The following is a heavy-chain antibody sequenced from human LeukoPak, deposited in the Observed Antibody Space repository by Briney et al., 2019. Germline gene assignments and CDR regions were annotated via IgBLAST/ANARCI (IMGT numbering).Heavy chain of an antibody. J-gene: IGHJ3*02. Sequence: VASVKVSCKASGYTFTSYYMHWVRQAPGQGLEWMGIINPSGGSTRYAQKLQGRVTMTTDTSTSTAYMELRSLRSDDTAVYYCARDAGRSYYDTPSAFDIWGQGTMVTVSS. D-gene: IGHD3-22*01. V-gene: IGHV1-46*01. CDR1: GYTFTSYY. CDR3: ARDAGRSYYDTPSAFDI. CDR2: INPSGGST.